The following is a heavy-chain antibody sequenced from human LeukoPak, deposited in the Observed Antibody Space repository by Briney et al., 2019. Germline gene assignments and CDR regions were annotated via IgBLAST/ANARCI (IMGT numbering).Heavy chain of an antibody. Sequence: SETLSLTCAVYGAPFSGFYWSWIRQSPGKGLEWIGEINHSGSTNYNPSLKSPVTISVDTSKNQFSLKLSSVTAADTAIYYCARHRKRSGGYFGSGHDAFDIWGQGTMVTVSS. D-gene: IGHD3-22*01. CDR1: GAPFSGFY. V-gene: IGHV4-34*01. CDR2: INHSGST. CDR3: ARHRKRSGGYFGSGHDAFDI. J-gene: IGHJ3*02.